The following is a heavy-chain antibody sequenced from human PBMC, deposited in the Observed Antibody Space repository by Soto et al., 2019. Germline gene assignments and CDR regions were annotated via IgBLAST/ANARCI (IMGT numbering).Heavy chain of an antibody. Sequence: GGSLRLSCAASGFTFSSYDMHWVRQATGKGLEWVSAIGTAGDTYYPGSVKGRFTISRENAKNSLYLQMNSLRAEDTAVYYCARAVFEYDFWSGQYYFDYWGQGTLVTVSS. CDR2: IGTAGDT. V-gene: IGHV3-13*01. CDR3: ARAVFEYDFWSGQYYFDY. D-gene: IGHD3-3*01. J-gene: IGHJ4*02. CDR1: GFTFSSYD.